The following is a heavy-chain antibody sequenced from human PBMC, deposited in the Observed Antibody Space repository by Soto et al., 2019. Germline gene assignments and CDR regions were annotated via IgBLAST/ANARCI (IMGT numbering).Heavy chain of an antibody. J-gene: IGHJ5*02. CDR1: GFTFSDYY. Sequence: GGSLRLSCAASGFTFSDYYMSWIRQAPGKGLEWVSYISSSGSTIYYADSVKGRFTISRDNAKNSLYLQMNSLRAEDTAVYYCARGGNYDFWSGYYDPFDPWGQGTLVTVSS. CDR2: ISSSGSTI. V-gene: IGHV3-11*01. D-gene: IGHD3-3*01. CDR3: ARGGNYDFWSGYYDPFDP.